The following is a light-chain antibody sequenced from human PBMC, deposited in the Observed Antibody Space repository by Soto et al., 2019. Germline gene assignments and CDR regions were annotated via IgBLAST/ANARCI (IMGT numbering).Light chain of an antibody. CDR3: QQYEIYMT. J-gene: IGKJ1*01. CDR2: DAA. Sequence: DIQMTQSPSTLSASEGDRVSITCRASLSVGSWLAWYQQKPGKAPKLLIYDAASLESGVPARFSGSGSGTEFTLTISSPQPDDSATYYCQQYEIYMTFGQGTKVDIK. CDR1: LSVGSW. V-gene: IGKV1-5*01.